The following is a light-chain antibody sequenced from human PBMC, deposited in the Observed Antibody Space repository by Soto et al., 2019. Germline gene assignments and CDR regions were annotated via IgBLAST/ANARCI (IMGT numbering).Light chain of an antibody. CDR3: QQYCSSGYT. CDR1: QSVSSSY. J-gene: IGKJ2*01. V-gene: IGKV3-20*01. CDR2: GAS. Sequence: EIVLTQSPGTLSLSPGERATLYCRASQSVSSSYLAWYQQKPGKAPRLLIYGASSRATGIPDRFSGSGSGTDFTLTICRLEPEDFAVYYCQQYCSSGYTFGKGTKLEIK.